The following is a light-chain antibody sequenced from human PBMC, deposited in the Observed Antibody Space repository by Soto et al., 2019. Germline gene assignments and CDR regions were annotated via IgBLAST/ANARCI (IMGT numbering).Light chain of an antibody. CDR2: DAS. V-gene: IGKV1-33*01. CDR3: QQYGNLPLT. J-gene: IGKJ4*01. CDR1: QDISKY. Sequence: DIQMTQSPSSLSASVGDRVTITCQASQDISKYLNWLQQKPGRAPKLLIYDASNLETGVPSRFRGTGPGTHFTFTITSLQREDFATYFCQQYGNLPLTFGGGTKVDIK.